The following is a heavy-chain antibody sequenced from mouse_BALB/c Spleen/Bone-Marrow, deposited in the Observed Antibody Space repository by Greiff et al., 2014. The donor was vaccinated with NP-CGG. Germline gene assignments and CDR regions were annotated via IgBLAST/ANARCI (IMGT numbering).Heavy chain of an antibody. V-gene: IGHV1S81*02. CDR2: INPSNGRT. Sequence: VQLQQSGAELVKPGASVKLSCKASGYTFTSYWMHWVKQRPGQGLEWIGEINPSNGRTNYNEKFKSKATLTVDKSSSTAYMQLSSLTSEDSAVCYCARYATATYWFAYWGQGTLVTVSA. D-gene: IGHD1-2*01. CDR1: GYTFTSYW. J-gene: IGHJ3*01. CDR3: ARYATATYWFAY.